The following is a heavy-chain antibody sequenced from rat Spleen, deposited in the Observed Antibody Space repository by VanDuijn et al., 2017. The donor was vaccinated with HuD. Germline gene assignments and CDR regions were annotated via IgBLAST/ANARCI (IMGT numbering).Heavy chain of an antibody. CDR1: GFSLSNYS. CDR2: MGRSGST. V-gene: IGHV2-45*01. J-gene: IGHJ4*01. Sequence: QVQLMESGPGLVQPSETLSLTCTVSGFSLSNYSVPWVRQPPGKGLEWVGVMGRSGSTEYNSARKSRLSISRDTSKNQIFLKMNSLQSEDTTTYYCARAPGNGYVMDAWGQGASVTVSS. CDR3: ARAPGNGYVMDA. D-gene: IGHD5-1*01.